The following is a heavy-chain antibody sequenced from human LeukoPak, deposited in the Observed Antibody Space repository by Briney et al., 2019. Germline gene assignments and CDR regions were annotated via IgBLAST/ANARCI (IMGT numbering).Heavy chain of an antibody. Sequence: GGSLRLSCAASGFTFSRYGMHWVRQAPGKGLEWVSAISGSYGSTYYADSVKGRFTISRDNSKNTLYLQMNSLRAEDTAVYYCAKDQTLRGIVVDPAAFDIWGQGTMVTVSS. J-gene: IGHJ3*02. V-gene: IGHV3-23*01. CDR1: GFTFSRYG. CDR2: ISGSYGST. D-gene: IGHD3-22*01. CDR3: AKDQTLRGIVVDPAAFDI.